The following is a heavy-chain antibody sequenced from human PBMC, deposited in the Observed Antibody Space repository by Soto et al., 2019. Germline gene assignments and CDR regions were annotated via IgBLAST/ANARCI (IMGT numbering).Heavy chain of an antibody. D-gene: IGHD3-10*01. J-gene: IGHJ4*02. CDR2: TYYRSKWYN. Sequence: SQTLSLTCAISGDSVSSNSAVWNWIRQSPSRGLEWLGRTYYRSKWYNDYTVSVKSRITINPDTSKNQCSLQLNSVTPEDTAVYYCARGAYGSGNGHFDYWGQGTLVTVSS. CDR1: GDSVSSNSAV. V-gene: IGHV6-1*01. CDR3: ARGAYGSGNGHFDY.